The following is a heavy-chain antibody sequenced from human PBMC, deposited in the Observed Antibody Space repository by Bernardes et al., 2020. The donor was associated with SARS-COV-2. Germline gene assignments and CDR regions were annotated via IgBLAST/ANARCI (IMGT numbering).Heavy chain of an antibody. CDR1: DFTFSDYA. CDR3: ARVVSDDFWSGYYVSWGAGYYFDY. Sequence: GGSLRLSCVASDFTFSDYAMNWVRQAPGKGLEWVSSISSSGDTTFYADSVKGRFTISRDSSKNTLGLQMNSLRAGDTAIYYCARVVSDDFWSGYYVSWGAGYYFDYWGQGTLVTVSS. V-gene: IGHV3-23*01. CDR2: ISSSGDTT. J-gene: IGHJ4*02. D-gene: IGHD3-3*01.